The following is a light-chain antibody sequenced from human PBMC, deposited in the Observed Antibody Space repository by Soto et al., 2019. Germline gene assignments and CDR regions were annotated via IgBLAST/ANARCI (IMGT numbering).Light chain of an antibody. Sequence: EIVLTQSPGTLSLSPWERATLSCRASQSVSSSYLAWYQQKPGQAPRLLIYGASSRATGIPDRFSGSGSGTDFTLTISRLGPEDFAVYYCQQYGSSPNTFGGGTKVDIK. CDR3: QQYGSSPNT. CDR2: GAS. V-gene: IGKV3-20*01. J-gene: IGKJ4*01. CDR1: QSVSSSY.